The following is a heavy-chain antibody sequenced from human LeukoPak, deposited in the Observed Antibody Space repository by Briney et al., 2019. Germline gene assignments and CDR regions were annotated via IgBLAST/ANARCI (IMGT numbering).Heavy chain of an antibody. J-gene: IGHJ4*02. CDR3: ASFSSGSYQDTFDY. CDR2: INPNSGGT. V-gene: IGHV1-2*02. D-gene: IGHD1-26*01. Sequence: GASVKVSCKASGYTFTGYYMHWVRQAPGQGLEWMGWINPNSGGTNYAQKFQGRVTMTGDTSISTAYMELSRLRPDDTAVYYCASFSSGSYQDTFDYWGQGTLVTVSS. CDR1: GYTFTGYY.